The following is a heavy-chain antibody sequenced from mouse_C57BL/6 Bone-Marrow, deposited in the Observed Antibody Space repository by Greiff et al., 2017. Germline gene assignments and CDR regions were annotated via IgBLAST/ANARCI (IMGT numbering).Heavy chain of an antibody. J-gene: IGHJ1*03. D-gene: IGHD1-1*01. CDR2: IWGGGST. CDR3: AKHWYYGSYWYFDF. CDR1: GFSLTSYG. V-gene: IGHV2-9*01. Sequence: QVQLQESGPGLVAPSQSLSITCTVSGFSLTSYGVDWVSQTPGQGLEWLGVIWGGGSTNYNSDLMSRMSLRTDNSKSQVFLKMNRLQTDDTAMYYWAKHWYYGSYWYFDFWGTGTTVTVSS.